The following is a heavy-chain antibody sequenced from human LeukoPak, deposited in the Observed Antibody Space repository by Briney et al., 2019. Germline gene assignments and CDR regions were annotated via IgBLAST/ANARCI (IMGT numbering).Heavy chain of an antibody. J-gene: IGHJ4*02. Sequence: SETLSLTCTVSGGSISSGGYYWSWIRQHPGKGLEWIGYIYYSGSTYYNPSLKSRVTISVDTSKNQFSLKLRSVTAADTALYYCARSGGYYFDYWGQGTLVTVSS. CDR3: ARSGGYYFDY. V-gene: IGHV4-31*03. D-gene: IGHD3-16*01. CDR1: GGSISSGGYY. CDR2: IYYSGST.